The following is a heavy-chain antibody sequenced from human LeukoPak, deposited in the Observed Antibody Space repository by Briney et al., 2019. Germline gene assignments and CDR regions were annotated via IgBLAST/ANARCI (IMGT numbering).Heavy chain of an antibody. J-gene: IGHJ3*01. CDR1: GDSISSYY. CDR2: ISYGGNT. Sequence: SETLSLTCTVAGDSISSYYWNWIRQSPGKGLEWVGQISYGGNTKYNPSLRGRVTISADTSKFSLKLTSVTAADTAVHFCARGRVYFYGSGSRYLDDAFDLWGQGTTVTVSS. D-gene: IGHD3-10*01. V-gene: IGHV4-59*01. CDR3: ARGRVYFYGSGSRYLDDAFDL.